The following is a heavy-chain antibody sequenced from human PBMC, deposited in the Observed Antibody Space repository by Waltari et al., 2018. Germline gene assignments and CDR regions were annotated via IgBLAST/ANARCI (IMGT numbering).Heavy chain of an antibody. CDR1: GGSISSESYY. CDR3: ARPSGNAFDI. D-gene: IGHD5-12*01. CDR2: IYYDGTP. Sequence: QVQLRESGPGLVKSSETLSLTCTVSGGSISSESYYWSWIRQPPGKGLEWIGYIYYDGTPTYNPSLKSRVTISHDTSKNQFSLRLSAMTAADTAVYYCARPSGNAFDIWGRGTTVTVSS. J-gene: IGHJ3*02. V-gene: IGHV4-61*01.